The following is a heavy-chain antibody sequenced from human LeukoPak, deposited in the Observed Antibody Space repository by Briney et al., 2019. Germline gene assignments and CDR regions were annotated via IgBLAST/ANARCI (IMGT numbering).Heavy chain of an antibody. CDR2: ISGSGGST. D-gene: IGHD3-3*01. CDR3: AKDLEWLLTVPYFDY. Sequence: GGSLRLSCAASGFTFSGYAMSWVRQAPGKGLEWVSAISGSGGSTYYADSVKGRFTISRDNSKNTLYLQMNSLRAEDTAVYYCAKDLEWLLTVPYFDYWGQGTLVTVSS. V-gene: IGHV3-23*01. J-gene: IGHJ4*02. CDR1: GFTFSGYA.